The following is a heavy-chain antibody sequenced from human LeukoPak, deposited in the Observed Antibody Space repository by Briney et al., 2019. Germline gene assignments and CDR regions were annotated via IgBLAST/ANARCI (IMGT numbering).Heavy chain of an antibody. J-gene: IGHJ6*02. D-gene: IGHD2-15*01. V-gene: IGHV1-2*02. Sequence: ASVKVSCKASGYTFTGYYMHWVRQAPGQGLEWMGWINPNSGGTNYAQKFQGRVTMTRDTSISTAYMELSRLRSDDTAVYYCAIRDCSGGSCYLSYYYGMDVWGQGTTVTVSS. CDR3: AIRDCSGGSCYLSYYYGMDV. CDR1: GYTFTGYY. CDR2: INPNSGGT.